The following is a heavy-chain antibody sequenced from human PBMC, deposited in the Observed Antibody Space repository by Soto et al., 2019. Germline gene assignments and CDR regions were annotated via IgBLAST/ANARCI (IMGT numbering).Heavy chain of an antibody. CDR2: AYYSGDT. J-gene: IGHJ5*02. V-gene: IGHV4-59*01. CDR3: ARDRSTYGGGGTGEVKGNWFDP. CDR1: GGSISRYY. Sequence: QVQLQESGPGLVKASETLSLTCSVSGGSISRYYWSWIRQPPGKGLEWIGYAYYSGDTGYNPSLKSRVTMAVDTSKNQVSLKLSSVTAADTAVYYCARDRSTYGGGGTGEVKGNWFDPWGQGALVTVSS. D-gene: IGHD2-8*01.